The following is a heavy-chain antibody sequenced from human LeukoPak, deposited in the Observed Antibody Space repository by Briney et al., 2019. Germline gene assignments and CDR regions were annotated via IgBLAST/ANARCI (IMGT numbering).Heavy chain of an antibody. CDR2: ISSSGSTI. CDR1: GFTFSSYA. CDR3: ARDYGSGSYSDY. V-gene: IGHV3-11*04. D-gene: IGHD3-10*01. J-gene: IGHJ4*02. Sequence: GGSLRLSCAASGFTFSSYAMSWIRQAPGKGLEWVSYISSSGSTIYYADSVKGRFTISRDNAKNSLYLQMNSLRAEDTAVYYCARDYGSGSYSDYWGQGTLVTVSS.